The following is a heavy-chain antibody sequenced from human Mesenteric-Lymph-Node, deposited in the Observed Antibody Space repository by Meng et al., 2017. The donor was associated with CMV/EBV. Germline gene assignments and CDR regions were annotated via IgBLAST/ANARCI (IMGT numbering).Heavy chain of an antibody. CDR1: GFTFDDYD. CDR3: AKDRGFWSADHDAFDI. D-gene: IGHD3-3*01. CDR2: IWYDGSNK. J-gene: IGHJ3*02. V-gene: IGHV3-33*06. Sequence: GESLKISCVASGFTFDDYDMHWVRQAPGKGLEWVAVIWYDGSNKYYADSVKGRFTISRDNSKNTLYLQMNSLRAEDTAVYYCAKDRGFWSADHDAFDIWGQGTMVTVSS.